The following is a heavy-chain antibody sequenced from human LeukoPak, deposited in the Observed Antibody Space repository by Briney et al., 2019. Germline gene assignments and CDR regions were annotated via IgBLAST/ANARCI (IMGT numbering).Heavy chain of an antibody. V-gene: IGHV4-59*01. D-gene: IGHD2-15*01. J-gene: IGHJ6*03. CDR1: GGSISSYY. CDR2: IYYSGST. CDR3: ARDMPAAVVVVAATPYYYYYMDV. Sequence: PSETLSLTCTVSGGSISSYYWSWIRQPPGKGLEWIGYIYYSGSTNYNPSLKSRVTISVDTSKNQFSLKLSSVTAADTAVYYCARDMPAAVVVVAATPYYYYYMDVWGRGTTVTISS.